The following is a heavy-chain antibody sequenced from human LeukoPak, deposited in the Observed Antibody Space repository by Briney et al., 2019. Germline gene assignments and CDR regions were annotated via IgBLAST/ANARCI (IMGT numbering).Heavy chain of an antibody. V-gene: IGHV4-39*07. D-gene: IGHD2-21*02. CDR3: ARGDTAYCGGDCYSSWFDP. J-gene: IGHJ5*02. CDR1: CGPISSSSYY. CDR2: IYYSGST. Sequence: SENPSPNCPVSCGPISSSSYYWGWIRQPPRKGLGWIGRIYYSGSTYYNPSLKSRVTISVDTSKNQFSLKLSSVTAADTAVYYCARGDTAYCGGDCYSSWFDPWGQGTLVTVSS.